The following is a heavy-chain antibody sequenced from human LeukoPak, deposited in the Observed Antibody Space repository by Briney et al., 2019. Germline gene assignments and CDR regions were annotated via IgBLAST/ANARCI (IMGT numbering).Heavy chain of an antibody. V-gene: IGHV3-15*01. CDR3: AREIGRGYSGYDRYYFDY. D-gene: IGHD5-12*01. J-gene: IGHJ4*02. CDR1: GFTFTNAW. CDR2: IKSKADGGTT. Sequence: PGGSLRLSCAASGFTFTNAWMTWVRQAPGKGLEWVGRIKSKADGGTTDYAAPVKGRFTISRDDSENTLYLQMNSLRAEDTAVYYCAREIGRGYSGYDRYYFDYWGQGTLVTVSS.